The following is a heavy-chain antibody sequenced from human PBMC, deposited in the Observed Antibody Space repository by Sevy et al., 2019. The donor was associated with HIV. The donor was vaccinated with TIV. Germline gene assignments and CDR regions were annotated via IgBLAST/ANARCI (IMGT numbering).Heavy chain of an antibody. CDR1: GFTFSKYS. J-gene: IGHJ4*01. D-gene: IGHD2-2*02. CDR3: EREGCTIPHDY. Sequence: GGSLRLSCAASGFTFSKYSMSWVRQPPGKGLEWVSTLSFGCGEINYADSVKGRFTISRDNSKSSVYLQMNNLRPEDTAVYYCEREGCTIPHDYRGHGTLVRVAS. V-gene: IGHV3-23*01. CDR2: LSFGCGEI.